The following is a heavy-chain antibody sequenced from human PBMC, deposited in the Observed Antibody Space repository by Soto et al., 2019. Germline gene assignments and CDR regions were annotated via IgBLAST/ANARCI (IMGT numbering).Heavy chain of an antibody. CDR1: GFSLSTSGVG. V-gene: IGHV2-5*02. D-gene: IGHD6-6*01. J-gene: IGHJ4*02. Sequence: QITLKESGPTLVKPTQTLTLTCTFSGFSLSTSGVGVGWIRQPPGQALEWLALIYWDDDKRDSPFLKSRLTITKSTSKNQVVLTMTNMDPVDTATYACAHSHYSSSSYYFDYWGQGTLVTVSS. CDR3: AHSHYSSSSYYFDY. CDR2: IYWDDDK.